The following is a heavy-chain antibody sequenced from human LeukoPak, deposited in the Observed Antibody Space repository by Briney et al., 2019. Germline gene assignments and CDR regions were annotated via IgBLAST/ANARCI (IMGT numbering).Heavy chain of an antibody. J-gene: IGHJ4*02. V-gene: IGHV1-18*01. CDR1: GYTFTSYG. Sequence: ASVKVSCKASGYTFTSYGISWVRQAPGHGLEWMGWISAYNGNTNYAQKLQGRVTMTTDTSTSTAYMELRSLRSDDTAAYYCARVLAAAGDGYYFDYWGQGTLVTVSS. CDR2: ISAYNGNT. CDR3: ARVLAAAGDGYYFDY. D-gene: IGHD6-13*01.